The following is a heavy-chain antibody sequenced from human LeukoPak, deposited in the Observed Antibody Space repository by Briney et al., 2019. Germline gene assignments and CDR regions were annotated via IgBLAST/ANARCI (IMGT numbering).Heavy chain of an antibody. D-gene: IGHD3-22*01. Sequence: PSETLSLTCTVSGGSISSYYWSWIRQPPGKGLEWIGYIYYSGSTNYNPSLKSRVTISVDTSKNRFSLKLSSVTAADTAVYYCAGRNYYDSSGYLDYWGQGTLVTVSS. J-gene: IGHJ4*02. V-gene: IGHV4-59*01. CDR2: IYYSGST. CDR1: GGSISSYY. CDR3: AGRNYYDSSGYLDY.